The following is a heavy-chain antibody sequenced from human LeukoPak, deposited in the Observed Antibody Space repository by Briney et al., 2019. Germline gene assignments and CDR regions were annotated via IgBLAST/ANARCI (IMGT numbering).Heavy chain of an antibody. Sequence: ASVKVSCKASGYTFTSYYMHWVRQAPGQGLEWMGIINPSGGSTSYAQKFQGRVTMTRDTSTSTVYMELSSLRSEDTAVYYCARAGSDYSYGFNLGYWGQGTLVTVSS. V-gene: IGHV1-46*01. CDR2: INPSGGST. CDR3: ARAGSDYSYGFNLGY. J-gene: IGHJ4*02. CDR1: GYTFTSYY. D-gene: IGHD5-18*01.